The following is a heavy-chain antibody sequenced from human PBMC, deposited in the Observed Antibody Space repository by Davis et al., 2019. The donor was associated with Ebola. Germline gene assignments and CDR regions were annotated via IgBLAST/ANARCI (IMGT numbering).Heavy chain of an antibody. CDR3: AREPGLYYYDSSGYYLDY. Sequence: GGSLRLSCAASGFTFSSYEMNWVRQAPGKGLEWVSYISSSGSTIYYAYSVKGRFTISRDNAKNSLYLQMNSLRAEDTAVYYCAREPGLYYYDSSGYYLDYWGQGTLVTVSS. J-gene: IGHJ4*02. CDR2: ISSSGSTI. V-gene: IGHV3-48*03. D-gene: IGHD3-22*01. CDR1: GFTFSSYE.